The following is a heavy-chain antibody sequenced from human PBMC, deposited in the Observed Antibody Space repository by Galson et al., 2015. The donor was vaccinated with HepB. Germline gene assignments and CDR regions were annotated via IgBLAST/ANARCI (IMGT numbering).Heavy chain of an antibody. D-gene: IGHD2-15*01. CDR2: IKQDGNEK. V-gene: IGHV3-7*03. J-gene: IGHJ6*02. CDR3: ARDWVRGGSGWYYGMDV. Sequence: SLRLSCAASGFTFSSYWMSWVRQAPGKGLEWVAYIKQDGNEKYYVDSVKGRFTTSRDNAKNSLYLQMNSLRAEDTAVYYCARDWVRGGSGWYYGMDVWGQGTTVTVSS. CDR1: GFTFSSYW.